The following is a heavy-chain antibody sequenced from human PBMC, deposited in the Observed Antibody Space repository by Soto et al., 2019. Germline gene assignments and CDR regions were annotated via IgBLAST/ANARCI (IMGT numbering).Heavy chain of an antibody. J-gene: IGHJ6*02. D-gene: IGHD2-15*01. CDR1: GYTFTSYG. CDR3: ARDSCSGGSCYSGGYYYYCMDV. V-gene: IGHV1-18*01. Sequence: ASVKVSCKASGYTFTSYGISWVRQAPGQGLEWMGWVSAYNGNTNYAQKLQGRVTMTTDTSTSTAYMELRSLRSDDTAVYYCARDSCSGGSCYSGGYYYYCMDVWGQGTTVTVSS. CDR2: VSAYNGNT.